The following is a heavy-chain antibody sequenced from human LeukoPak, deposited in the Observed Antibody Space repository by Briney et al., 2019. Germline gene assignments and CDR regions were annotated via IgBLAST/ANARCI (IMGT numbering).Heavy chain of an antibody. D-gene: IGHD3-10*01. CDR3: AKDMVRGVRPLDAFDI. Sequence: GGSLRLSXAASGFTFSSYAMSWVRQAPGKGLEWVSAISGSGGSTYYADSVKGRFTISRDNSKNTLYLQMNSLKADDTAVYYCAKDMVRGVRPLDAFDIWGQGTMVTVSS. CDR2: ISGSGGST. CDR1: GFTFSSYA. V-gene: IGHV3-23*01. J-gene: IGHJ3*02.